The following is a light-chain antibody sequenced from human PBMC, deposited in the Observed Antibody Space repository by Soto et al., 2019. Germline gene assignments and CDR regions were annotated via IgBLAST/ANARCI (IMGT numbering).Light chain of an antibody. CDR1: GSDVGGYNY. Sequence: QSALTQPASVSGSPGQSITISCTGTGSDVGGYNYVSWYQHHPGKAPKLMIYEVSNRPSGVSNRFSGSKSGNTASLTISGLQAEDVADYYCSSYTSSSTPYVFGTGTKLTVL. J-gene: IGLJ1*01. V-gene: IGLV2-14*01. CDR2: EVS. CDR3: SSYTSSSTPYV.